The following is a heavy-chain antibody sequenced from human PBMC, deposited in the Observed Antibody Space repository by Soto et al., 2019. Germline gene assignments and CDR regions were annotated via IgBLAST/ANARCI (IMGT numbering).Heavy chain of an antibody. V-gene: IGHV3-21*01. J-gene: IGHJ4*02. CDR1: GFTFSSYS. Sequence: EVQLVESGGGLVKPGGSLRLSCAASGFTFSSYSMNWVRHAPGKGLEWVSSISSSSSYIYYADSVKVRFTISRANAKNSLYLQMNSVRAEDTAVYYCARALGYGSGSSWGQGTLVTVSS. CDR2: ISSSSSYI. CDR3: ARALGYGSGSS. D-gene: IGHD3-10*01.